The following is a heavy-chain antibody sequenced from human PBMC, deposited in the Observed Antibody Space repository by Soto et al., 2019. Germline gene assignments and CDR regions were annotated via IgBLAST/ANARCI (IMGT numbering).Heavy chain of an antibody. CDR1: GFTFSIYA. D-gene: IGHD3-22*01. V-gene: IGHV3-23*01. CDR2: MSRNGDNT. J-gene: IGHJ4*02. Sequence: GASVKVSCAASGFTFSIYAMTWVRQAPGKGLEWVSSMSRNGDNTYYADSVKGRFTISRDNSKNTLYLQMNSLRAEDTAIYYCAKDESNSNPLYYFDFWGPGTLVTVSS. CDR3: AKDESNSNPLYYFDF.